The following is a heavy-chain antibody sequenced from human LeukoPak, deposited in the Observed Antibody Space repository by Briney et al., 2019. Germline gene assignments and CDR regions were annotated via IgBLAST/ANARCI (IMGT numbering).Heavy chain of an antibody. V-gene: IGHV3-48*02. D-gene: IGHD5-24*01. CDR2: INTASTTI. CDR1: GFTFSNYN. Sequence: GGSLRLSCSASGFTFSNYNINWVRQAPGKGPEWISYINTASTTIHYADSVEGRFTISRDNAKNSLYLEMNSLRDEDTAVYYCAVMAVITVDAFDLWGPGTMVTV. CDR3: AVMAVITVDAFDL. J-gene: IGHJ3*01.